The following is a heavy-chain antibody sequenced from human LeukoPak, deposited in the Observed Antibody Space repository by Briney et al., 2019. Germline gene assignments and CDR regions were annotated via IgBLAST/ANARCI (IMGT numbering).Heavy chain of an antibody. Sequence: SETLFLTCTVSGGSISSYYWSWIRQPPGKGLEWIGYIYYSGSTNYNPSLKSRVTISVDTSKNQFSLKLSSVTAADTAVYYCAREGFHSGYAKTRNDAFDIWGQGTMVTVSS. CDR3: AREGFHSGYAKTRNDAFDI. CDR1: GGSISSYY. J-gene: IGHJ3*02. D-gene: IGHD5-12*01. CDR2: IYYSGST. V-gene: IGHV4-59*01.